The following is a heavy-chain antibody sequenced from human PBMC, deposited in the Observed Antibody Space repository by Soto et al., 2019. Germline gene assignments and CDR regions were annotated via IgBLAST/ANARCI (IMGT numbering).Heavy chain of an antibody. CDR3: IRAARVLDY. Sequence: GGSLRLSCTASGFTFGDYAMSWVRQAPGKGLEWVGFIRSKAYGGTPEYAASVKGRFTISRDDSMSTAYLQMNSLKTEDTAVYFCIRAARVLDYWGHGTLVTVSS. J-gene: IGHJ4*01. D-gene: IGHD3-10*01. CDR2: IRSKAYGGTP. CDR1: GFTFGDYA. V-gene: IGHV3-49*04.